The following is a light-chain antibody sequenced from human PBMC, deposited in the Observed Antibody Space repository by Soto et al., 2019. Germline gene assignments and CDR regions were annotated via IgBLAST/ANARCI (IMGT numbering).Light chain of an antibody. CDR1: QSVSSSY. V-gene: IGKV3-20*01. CDR3: QQYGSSPPAIT. J-gene: IGKJ5*01. CDR2: GAS. Sequence: EIVLTQSPGTLSLYPGERATLSCRASQSVSSSYIAWYQQKPGQAPRLLIYGASSRATGIPDRFSGSGSGTDFTLTISRLEPEDFAVYYCQQYGSSPPAITFGQGTRLEIK.